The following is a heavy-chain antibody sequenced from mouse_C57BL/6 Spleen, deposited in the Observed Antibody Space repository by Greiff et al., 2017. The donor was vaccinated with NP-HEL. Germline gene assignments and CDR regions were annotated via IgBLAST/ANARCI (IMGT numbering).Heavy chain of an antibody. CDR2: IDPSDSYT. J-gene: IGHJ3*01. V-gene: IGHV1-50*01. CDR3: ARSRDWDPAWFAY. D-gene: IGHD4-1*01. CDR1: GYTFTSYW. Sequence: QVQLKQSGAELVKPGASVKLSCKASGYTFTSYWMQWVKQRPGQGLEWIGEIDPSDSYTNYNQKFKGKATLTVDTSSSTAYMQLSSLTSEDSAVYYCARSRDWDPAWFAYWGQGTLVTVSA.